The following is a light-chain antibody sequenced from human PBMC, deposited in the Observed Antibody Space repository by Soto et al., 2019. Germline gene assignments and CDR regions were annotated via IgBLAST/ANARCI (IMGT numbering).Light chain of an antibody. Sequence: QSVLTQPASVSGSPGQTITISCTGTSSDIGGYNYVSWCQQLPGKAPKLLIFDVNNRPSGVSNRFSGSKSGNTASLTISGLQAEDEAYYFCSSFTSTTTWVFGGGTQLTVL. CDR3: SSFTSTTTWV. CDR2: DVN. V-gene: IGLV2-14*03. J-gene: IGLJ3*02. CDR1: SSDIGGYNY.